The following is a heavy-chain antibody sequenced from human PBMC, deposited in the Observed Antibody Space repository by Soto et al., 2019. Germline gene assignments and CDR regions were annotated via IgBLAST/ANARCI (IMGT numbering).Heavy chain of an antibody. D-gene: IGHD2-15*01. CDR2: ISGSGGST. Sequence: GGSLRLSCAASGFTFRSYAMSWVRQAPGKGLEWVSAISGSGGSTYYADSVKGRFTIARDNSKNTLYLQMNSLRAEDTAVYYCATQEGYCSGGSCSTEYFQHWGQGTLVTVSS. CDR1: GFTFRSYA. V-gene: IGHV3-23*01. J-gene: IGHJ1*01. CDR3: ATQEGYCSGGSCSTEYFQH.